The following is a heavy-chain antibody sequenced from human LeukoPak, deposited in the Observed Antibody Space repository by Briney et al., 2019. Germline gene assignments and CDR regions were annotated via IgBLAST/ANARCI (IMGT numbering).Heavy chain of an antibody. J-gene: IGHJ4*02. CDR1: GFTFSSFW. CDR2: IKQDGCEK. Sequence: GGSLRLSCAASGFTFSSFWMSWVRQAPGKGLAWVANIKQDGCEKYFVDSVKGRFTISRDNAKNSLYLQMSSLRAEDTAVYYCARGGSRHPSPEDYWGRGTLVTVSS. V-gene: IGHV3-7*03. CDR3: ARGGSRHPSPEDY. D-gene: IGHD1-1*01.